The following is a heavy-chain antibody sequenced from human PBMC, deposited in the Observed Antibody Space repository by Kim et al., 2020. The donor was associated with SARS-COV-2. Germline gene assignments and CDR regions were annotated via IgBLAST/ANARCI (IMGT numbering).Heavy chain of an antibody. J-gene: IGHJ4*02. D-gene: IGHD3-16*01. CDR2: K. CDR3: AHYPYGDGFDY. V-gene: IGHV2-5*01. Sequence: KRYSPSLKSRLTITKDTSKNQVVLTMTNMDPVDTATYYCAHYPYGDGFDYWGQGTLVTVSS.